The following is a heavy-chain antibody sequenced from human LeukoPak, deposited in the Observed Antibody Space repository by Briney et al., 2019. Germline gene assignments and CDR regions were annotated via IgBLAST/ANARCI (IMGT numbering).Heavy chain of an antibody. CDR1: GFTFSTYA. CDR3: AKDQYTSSWYRNWFDP. D-gene: IGHD6-13*01. V-gene: IGHV3-23*01. J-gene: IGHJ5*02. Sequence: PGGSLRLSCAASGFTFSTYAMSWVRQAPGKGLEWVSAISGSGGSTYYADSVKGRFTISRDNSKNTLYLQMNSLRAEDTALYYCAKDQYTSSWYRNWFDPSGQGTLVTVSS. CDR2: ISGSGGST.